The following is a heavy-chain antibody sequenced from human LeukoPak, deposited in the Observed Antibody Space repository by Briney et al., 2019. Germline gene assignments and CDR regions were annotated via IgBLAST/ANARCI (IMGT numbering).Heavy chain of an antibody. CDR2: VSYDGRNE. CDR1: GFTFWSYG. V-gene: IGHV3-30*03. D-gene: IGHD2-2*01. CDR3: ARVNKVVVVDYNWFDP. J-gene: IGHJ5*02. Sequence: PGGSLRLSCAASGFTFWSYGMHWVRQAPGKGLEWVAVVSYDGRNEYYADSVKGRLTISRDNSKNTLYLQMNSLRAEDTAVYYCARVNKVVVVDYNWFDPWGQGTLVTVSS.